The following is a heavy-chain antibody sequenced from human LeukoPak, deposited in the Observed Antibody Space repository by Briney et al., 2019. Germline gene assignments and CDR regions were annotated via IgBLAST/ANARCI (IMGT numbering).Heavy chain of an antibody. D-gene: IGHD1-26*01. CDR1: GFTFSSYA. Sequence: GGSLRLSCAASGFTFSSYAMSWVRQAPGKGLEWVSAIRGSGGSTYHADSVKGRFTISRDNSKNTLYLQMNSLRAEDTAVYYCAKDASAYSGSYWGEFDNWGQGTLVTVSS. J-gene: IGHJ4*02. CDR3: AKDASAYSGSYWGEFDN. CDR2: IRGSGGST. V-gene: IGHV3-23*01.